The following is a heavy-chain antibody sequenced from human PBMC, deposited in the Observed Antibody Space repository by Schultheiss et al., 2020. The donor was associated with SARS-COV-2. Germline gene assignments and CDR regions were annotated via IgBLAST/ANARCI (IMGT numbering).Heavy chain of an antibody. CDR3: ARPEHHYYDSSGYYYA. CDR2: INHSGST. V-gene: IGHV4-34*01. CDR1: GGSFSGYY. Sequence: SETLSLTCAVYGGSFSGYYWSWIRQPPGKGLEWIGEINHSGSTNYNPSLKSRITISLDKSKNQLSLRLSSVTAADTAVYYCARPEHHYYDSSGYYYAWGQGTLVTVSS. D-gene: IGHD3-22*01. J-gene: IGHJ4*02.